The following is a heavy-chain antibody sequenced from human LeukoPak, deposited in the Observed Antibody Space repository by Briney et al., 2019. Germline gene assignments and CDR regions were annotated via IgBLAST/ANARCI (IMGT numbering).Heavy chain of an antibody. CDR2: ISSSSSTI. V-gene: IGHV3-48*02. J-gene: IGHJ4*02. D-gene: IGHD3-22*01. CDR3: ARGLLRVFDY. Sequence: GRSLRLSCAASGFTFSSYSMNWVRQAPGKGLEWVSYISSSSSTIYYADSVKGRFTISRDNAKNSLYLQMNSLRDGDTAVYYCARGLLRVFDYWGQGTLVTVSS. CDR1: GFTFSSYS.